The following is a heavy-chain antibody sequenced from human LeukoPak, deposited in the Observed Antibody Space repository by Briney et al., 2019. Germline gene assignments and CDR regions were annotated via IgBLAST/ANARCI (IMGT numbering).Heavy chain of an antibody. CDR1: GGSISSYY. D-gene: IGHD6-19*01. V-gene: IGHV4-59*01. Sequence: PSETLSLTCTVSGGSISSYYWNWIGQPPGKGLEWIGYIYYSGSTKYNPSHKSRVTISVDTSKNQFSLKLSSVTAADTAVYYCARGEYSSGWYDHWGQGTLVTVSS. CDR3: ARGEYSSGWYDH. CDR2: IYYSGST. J-gene: IGHJ5*02.